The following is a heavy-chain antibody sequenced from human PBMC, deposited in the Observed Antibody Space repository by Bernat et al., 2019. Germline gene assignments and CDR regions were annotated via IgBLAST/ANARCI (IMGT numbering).Heavy chain of an antibody. D-gene: IGHD3-3*01. J-gene: IGHJ4*02. CDR2: IWYDGSNK. CDR1: GFSFSTYG. CDR3: ATGRASMTVFGVVNDFDY. Sequence: QVQLVESGGGVVQPGRSLRLSCAASGFSFSTYGMHWVRQAPGKGLEWVAAIWYDGSNKDSADSVTGRFTISRDNSKNTLYLQMNSLRAEDTAVYYCATGRASMTVFGVVNDFDYWGQRTLVTVSS. V-gene: IGHV3-33*01.